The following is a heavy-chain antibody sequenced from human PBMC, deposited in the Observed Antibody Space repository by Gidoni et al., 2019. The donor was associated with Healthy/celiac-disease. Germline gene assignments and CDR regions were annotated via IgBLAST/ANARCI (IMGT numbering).Heavy chain of an antibody. J-gene: IGHJ4*02. CDR1: GGSIRSGGYY. Sequence: QVQLQESGPGLVKPSQTLSLTCTVSGGSIRSGGYYWRWIRQHPGKGLEWIGYIYYSGSTYYNPSLKSRVTISVDTSKNQFSLKLSSVTAADTAVYYCARVVATTKGPTDYWGQGTLVTVSS. D-gene: IGHD5-12*01. CDR2: IYYSGST. CDR3: ARVVATTKGPTDY. V-gene: IGHV4-31*03.